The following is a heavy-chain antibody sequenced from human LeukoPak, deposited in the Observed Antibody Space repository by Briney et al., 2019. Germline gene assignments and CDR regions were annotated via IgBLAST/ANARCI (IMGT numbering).Heavy chain of an antibody. V-gene: IGHV3-23*01. CDR2: IKGSGRYT. CDR1: GFTFSNYA. CDR3: AKDPNGDYIGAFDF. Sequence: GGSLRLSCAGSGFTFSNYAMIWVRQAPGKGLEWGSAIKGSGRYTKYADSVTGRFTISRDNSKNLLYLQINNLTAEGTAIYYCAKDPNGDYIGAFDFGGQGTMVTVFS. J-gene: IGHJ3*01. D-gene: IGHD4-17*01.